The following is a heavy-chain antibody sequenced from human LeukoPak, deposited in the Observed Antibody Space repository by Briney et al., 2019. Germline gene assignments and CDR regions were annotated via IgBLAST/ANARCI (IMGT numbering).Heavy chain of an antibody. CDR1: RCAISSYY. Sequence: SETLSLTCTLSRCAISSYYWNWVRLTPGKGLEWIGYAFASGTTEYNPSLKSRVTIALDMSRNQFFLSLTSVTAADTAVYYCARAPLPADYYDSSGYSPYYSDYWGQGTLVTVSS. D-gene: IGHD3-22*01. CDR2: AFASGTT. J-gene: IGHJ4*02. V-gene: IGHV4-4*08. CDR3: ARAPLPADYYDSSGYSPYYSDY.